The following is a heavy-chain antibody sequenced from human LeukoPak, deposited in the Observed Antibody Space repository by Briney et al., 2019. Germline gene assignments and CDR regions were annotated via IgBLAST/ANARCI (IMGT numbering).Heavy chain of an antibody. J-gene: IGHJ6*03. D-gene: IGHD6-13*01. CDR2: INHSGST. CDR3: ATRSPRVGSSWSLYYYYYMDV. CDR1: GGSFSGYY. Sequence: PSETLSLTCAVYGGSFSGYYWSWIRQPPGKGLEWIGEINHSGSTNYNPSLKSRVTISVDTSKNQFSLKLSSVTAADTAVYYCATRSPRVGSSWSLYYYYYMDVWGKGTTVTVSS. V-gene: IGHV4-34*01.